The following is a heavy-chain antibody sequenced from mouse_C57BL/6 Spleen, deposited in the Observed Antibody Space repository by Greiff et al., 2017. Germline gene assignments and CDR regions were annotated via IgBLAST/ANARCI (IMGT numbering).Heavy chain of an antibody. CDR2: INPGSGGT. Sequence: VQLQESGAELVRPGTSVKVSCKASGYAFTNYLIEWVKQRPGQGLEWIGVINPGSGGTNYNEKFKGKATLTADKSSSTAYMQLSSLTSEDSAVYFCARSGYAAYWGQGTLVTVSA. J-gene: IGHJ3*01. CDR1: GYAFTNYL. D-gene: IGHD3-2*02. V-gene: IGHV1-54*01. CDR3: ARSGYAAY.